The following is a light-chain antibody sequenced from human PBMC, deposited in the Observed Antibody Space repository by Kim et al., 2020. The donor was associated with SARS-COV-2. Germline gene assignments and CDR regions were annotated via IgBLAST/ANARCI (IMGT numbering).Light chain of an antibody. Sequence: DIQMTQSPSSLSASVGDRVTITCRASQNIDKYLNWYQQKPGKAPKLLIYAASSLQSGVPSRFSGSGSGTDFTLTITTLQPEDFATYYCQQSFSAFEALGGGTKLEI. CDR1: QNIDKY. CDR3: QQSFSAFEA. V-gene: IGKV1-39*01. J-gene: IGKJ2*01. CDR2: AAS.